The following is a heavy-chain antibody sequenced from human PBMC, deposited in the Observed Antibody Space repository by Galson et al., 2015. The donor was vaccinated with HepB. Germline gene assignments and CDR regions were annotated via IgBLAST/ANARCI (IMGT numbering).Heavy chain of an antibody. D-gene: IGHD1-26*01. J-gene: IGHJ4*02. CDR1: AFTVSTSS. Sequence: SLRLSCAAFAFTVSTSSMHWIRQAPGKGLEWVALISFAGDKKHYTDSVKGRFIISRDNSKNTLYLEMNSLTTDDTAVYYCAREGSAKKLDYWGQGALVSVSS. CDR3: AREGSAKKLDY. V-gene: IGHV3-30-3*01. CDR2: ISFAGDKK.